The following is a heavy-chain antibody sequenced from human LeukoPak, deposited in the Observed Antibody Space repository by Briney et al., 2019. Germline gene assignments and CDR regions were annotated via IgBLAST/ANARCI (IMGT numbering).Heavy chain of an antibody. CDR3: ARADYFDY. J-gene: IGHJ4*02. CDR1: GGSISSSNW. Sequence: SETLSLTCAVSGGSISSSNWWSWVRQPPGKGLEWIGEINHSGSTNYNPSLKSRVTISVDTSKNQFSLKLSSVTAADTAVYYCARADYFDYWGQGTLVTVSS. V-gene: IGHV4-4*02. CDR2: INHSGST.